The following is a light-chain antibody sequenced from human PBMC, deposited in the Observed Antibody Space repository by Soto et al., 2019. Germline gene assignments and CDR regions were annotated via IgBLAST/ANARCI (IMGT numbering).Light chain of an antibody. J-gene: IGLJ2*01. CDR2: KDS. V-gene: IGLV3-25*03. Sequence: SYELTQPPSVSVSLGQTARIICSGDALAKQIAYWYQQKPGQAPVLVIYKDSERPSGIPERFSGSNSGTTVTLTISGVQAEDEADYYCQSADSSGSYRVFGGGTKLTVL. CDR3: QSADSSGSYRV. CDR1: ALAKQI.